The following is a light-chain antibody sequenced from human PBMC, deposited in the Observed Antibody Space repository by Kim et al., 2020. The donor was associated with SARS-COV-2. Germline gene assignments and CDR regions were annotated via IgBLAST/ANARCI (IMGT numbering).Light chain of an antibody. J-gene: IGLJ3*02. CDR2: GNS. CDR1: SSNIGEGYD. V-gene: IGLV1-40*01. CDR3: QSYDSSLRV. Sequence: PGQRVTISCTEGSSNIGEGYDVHWYQQLPGTAPKLLIYGNSNRPSGVPDRFSGSKSGTSASLAITGLQAEDESDYYCQSYDSSLRVFGGGTQLTVL.